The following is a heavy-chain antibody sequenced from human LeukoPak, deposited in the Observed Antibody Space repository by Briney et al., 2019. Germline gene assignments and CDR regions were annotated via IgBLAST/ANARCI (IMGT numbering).Heavy chain of an antibody. V-gene: IGHV1-18*01. Sequence: ASVKVSCKASGYTFTSYAISWVRQAPGQGLEWMGWISAYNGNTNYAQKLQDRVTMTTDTSTSTAYMELRSLRSDDTAVYYSASALSGSYFDYFDYWGQGTLVHVSS. CDR2: ISAYNGNT. CDR3: ASALSGSYFDYFDY. J-gene: IGHJ4*02. CDR1: GYTFTSYA. D-gene: IGHD1-26*01.